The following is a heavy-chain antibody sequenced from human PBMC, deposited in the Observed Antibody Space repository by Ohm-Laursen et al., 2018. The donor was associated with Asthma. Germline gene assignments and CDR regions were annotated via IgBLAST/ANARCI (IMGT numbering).Heavy chain of an antibody. CDR2: IYHSGST. V-gene: IGHV4-4*03. CDR1: GGSISSSNW. Sequence: PGTLSLTCAVSGGSISSSNWWSWVRQPPGKGLEWIGEIYHSGSTNYNPSLKSRVTISVDTSKNQFSLRLSSVTAADTAVYYCAKGPDDYGDYLDWYFDVWGRGTLVTVSS. D-gene: IGHD4-17*01. CDR3: AKGPDDYGDYLDWYFDV. J-gene: IGHJ2*01.